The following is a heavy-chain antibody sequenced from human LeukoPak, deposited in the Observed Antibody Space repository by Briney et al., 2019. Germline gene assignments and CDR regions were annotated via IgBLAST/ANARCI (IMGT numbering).Heavy chain of an antibody. J-gene: IGHJ4*02. D-gene: IGHD2-8*01. V-gene: IGHV4-39*01. CDR2: IYYSGST. CDR3: ARRPNGNYYIDY. Sequence: SETLSLTCTVSGGSISSSSYYWGWIRQPPGKGLEWIGSIYYSGSTYYNPSLKSRVTISVDTSKNQFSLKLSSVTAADTAVYYCARRPNGNYYIDYWGQGTLVTVSS. CDR1: GGSISSSSYY.